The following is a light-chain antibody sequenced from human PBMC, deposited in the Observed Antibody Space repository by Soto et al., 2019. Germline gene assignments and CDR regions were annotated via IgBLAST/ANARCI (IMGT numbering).Light chain of an antibody. CDR2: DDS. CDR1: NVASKR. Sequence: SYELTQPPSVSVAPGQTARITCGGDNVASKRVNWYQQKPGQAPVLVVYDDSDRPSGIPERFSGSDSGNTATLTISRVEAGDEADYYCQVWDSSSDHYVFGTGTKLTVL. J-gene: IGLJ1*01. V-gene: IGLV3-21*02. CDR3: QVWDSSSDHYV.